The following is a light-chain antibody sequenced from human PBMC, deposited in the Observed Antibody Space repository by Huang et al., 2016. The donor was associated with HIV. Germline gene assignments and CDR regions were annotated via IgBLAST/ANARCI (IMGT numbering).Light chain of an antibody. J-gene: IGKJ2*03. V-gene: IGKV1-33*01. CDR2: AAT. Sequence: DIQMTQSPSSLSASIGDRVTITCQASQDISNYLNWYQQKPGKAPKLLLYAATNSEAVVPSMFSGSGSGTDFTLTISRLQPEDFATYYCQQFDNVPYSFGQGTRLEIK. CDR3: QQFDNVPYS. CDR1: QDISNY.